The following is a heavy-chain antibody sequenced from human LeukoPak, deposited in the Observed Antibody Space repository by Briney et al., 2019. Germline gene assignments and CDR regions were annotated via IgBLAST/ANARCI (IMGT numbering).Heavy chain of an antibody. J-gene: IGHJ4*02. Sequence: PSETLSLTCAVYGGSFSGYYWSWIRQPPGKGLEWIGEINHSGSTNYNPSLKSRVTISVDTSKNQFSLELSSVTAADTAVYYCARPGYSYGPYYFDYWGQGTLVTVSS. CDR3: ARPGYSYGPYYFDY. D-gene: IGHD5-18*01. V-gene: IGHV4-34*01. CDR2: INHSGST. CDR1: GGSFSGYY.